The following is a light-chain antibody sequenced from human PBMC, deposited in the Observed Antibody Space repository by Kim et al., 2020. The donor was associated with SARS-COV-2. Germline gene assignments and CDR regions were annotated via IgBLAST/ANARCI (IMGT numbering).Light chain of an antibody. V-gene: IGKV3-15*01. Sequence: EVVMTQSPATLSVSPGEEATLSCRASQSVTSNVAWYQQKPGQAPSLIIYSASTRASGIPARFSGSGSGTQFTLTISSLQSEDFAVYYCHQYNNWPRTFGQGTKVDIK. CDR2: SAS. J-gene: IGKJ1*01. CDR3: HQYNNWPRT. CDR1: QSVTSN.